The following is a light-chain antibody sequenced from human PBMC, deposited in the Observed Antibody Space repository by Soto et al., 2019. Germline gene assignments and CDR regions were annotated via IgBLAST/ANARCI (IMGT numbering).Light chain of an antibody. CDR3: WSYAGSYSLL. CDR2: DVT. Sequence: QSVLTQPASVSGSPGQSITISCTGTANDIGNYNYVSWYQQHPGKAPKLIIYDVTERPSGVPGRFSGSKSGNTASLTISGLQTDDEADYYCWSYAGSYSLLFGGGTKVTV. V-gene: IGLV2-11*01. CDR1: ANDIGNYNY. J-gene: IGLJ2*01.